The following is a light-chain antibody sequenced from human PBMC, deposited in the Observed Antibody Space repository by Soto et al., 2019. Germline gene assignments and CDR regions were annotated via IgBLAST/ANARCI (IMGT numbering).Light chain of an antibody. CDR1: QSVTNSF. CDR2: GAS. Sequence: EIVLAKSPGTLSLSPGERATLSCRASQSVTNSFLAWYQQKPGQAPRLLIYGASRRATGIPDRFTGSGSGTDFTLTISRLEPEDFAVYYCQQYVSSPSAFDQGTKVEI. CDR3: QQYVSSPSA. J-gene: IGKJ1*01. V-gene: IGKV3-20*01.